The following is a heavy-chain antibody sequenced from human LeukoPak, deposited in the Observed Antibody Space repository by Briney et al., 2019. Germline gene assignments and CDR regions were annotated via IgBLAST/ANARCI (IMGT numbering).Heavy chain of an antibody. D-gene: IGHD2-21*02. CDR3: AKDPTVVVTVVDY. Sequence: GGSLRLSCGASGFTFSSYAMSWVRQAPGKGLEWVSAISGSGGSTYYADSVKGRFTISRDNSKNTLYLQMSSLRAEDTAVYYCAKDPTVVVTVVDYWGQGTLVTVSS. CDR1: GFTFSSYA. J-gene: IGHJ4*02. CDR2: ISGSGGST. V-gene: IGHV3-23*01.